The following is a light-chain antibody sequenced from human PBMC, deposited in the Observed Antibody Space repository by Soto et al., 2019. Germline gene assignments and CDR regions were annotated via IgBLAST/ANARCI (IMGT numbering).Light chain of an antibody. V-gene: IGKV3-20*01. CDR3: QQANSFPIT. CDR1: QSVSSNL. Sequence: EIVLTQSPGTLSLSPGERATLSCRATQSVSSNLLAWYQQKPGQAPRLLIYAASSRAAGIPDRFSGSGSGTEFTLTISSLQSEDFATYYCQQANSFPITFGQGTRLENK. CDR2: AAS. J-gene: IGKJ5*01.